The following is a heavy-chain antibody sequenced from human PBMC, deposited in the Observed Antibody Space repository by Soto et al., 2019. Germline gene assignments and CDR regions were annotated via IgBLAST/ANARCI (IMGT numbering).Heavy chain of an antibody. D-gene: IGHD6-6*01. CDR1: GGSISSYN. J-gene: IGHJ6*03. V-gene: IGHV4-59*01. Sequence: SETLSLTCTVSGGSISSYNWSWIRQPTGKGLEWIGHIYYRGSTNYNPSLKSRVTISVDTSKNQFSLKLSSVTAADTAVYYFARDSSGRISSSYYYYMDVWGKGSSVTVSS. CDR2: IYYRGST. CDR3: ARDSSGRISSSYYYYMDV.